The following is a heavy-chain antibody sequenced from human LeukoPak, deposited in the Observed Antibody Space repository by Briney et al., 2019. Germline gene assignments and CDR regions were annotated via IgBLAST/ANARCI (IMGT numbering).Heavy chain of an antibody. CDR2: ISASGGST. Sequence: PGGSLRLSCAASGLTFSRYAMSWVRQAPGKGLEWVSAISASGGSTYYADSVKGRFTISRDNSKNTLYLQMNSLRVEDTAVYYCAKEVYYFDTSGLYSFAFDIWGQGTRVTVPS. J-gene: IGHJ3*02. V-gene: IGHV3-23*01. CDR1: GLTFSRYA. D-gene: IGHD3-22*01. CDR3: AKEVYYFDTSGLYSFAFDI.